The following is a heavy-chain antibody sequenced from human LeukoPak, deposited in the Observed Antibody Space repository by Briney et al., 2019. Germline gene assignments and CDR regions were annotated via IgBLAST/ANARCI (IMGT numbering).Heavy chain of an antibody. D-gene: IGHD3-16*02. CDR2: ISYDGSNK. CDR1: GFTFSSYG. J-gene: IGHJ4*02. CDR3: AKDQSLYGTAFDY. V-gene: IGHV3-30*18. Sequence: PGGSLRLSCAASGFTFSSYGMHWVRQAPGKGLEWVAVISYDGSNKCYADSVKGRFTISRDNSKNTLYLQMNSLRAEDTAVYYCAKDQSLYGTAFDYWGQGTLVTVSS.